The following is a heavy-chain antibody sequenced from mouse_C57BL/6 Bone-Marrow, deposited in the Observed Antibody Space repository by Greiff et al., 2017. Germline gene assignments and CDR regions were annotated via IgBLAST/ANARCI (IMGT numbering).Heavy chain of an antibody. CDR1: GYTFTDYY. Sequence: EVQLQQSGPVLVKPGASVKMSCKASGYTFTDYYTNWVKQSPGKSLEWIGVINPYNGGTSYNQKFKGKATLTVDKSSSTAYMELNSLTSEDSAVYYCARRDYGSSWFAYWGQGTLVTVSA. D-gene: IGHD1-1*01. V-gene: IGHV1-19*01. CDR2: INPYNGGT. CDR3: ARRDYGSSWFAY. J-gene: IGHJ3*01.